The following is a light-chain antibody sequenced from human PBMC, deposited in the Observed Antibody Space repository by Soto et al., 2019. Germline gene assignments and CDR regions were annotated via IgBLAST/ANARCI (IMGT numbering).Light chain of an antibody. J-gene: IGLJ2*01. CDR3: SSYTSTTTVV. CDR1: RGDVGAYDY. Sequence: QSVLTQPPSASGSLGRQLPSSSLGPRGDVGAYDYVSWYQQHPGKAPKLMIYEVGIRPSGVSNRFSGSKSGNTASLTISGLQAEDEADYYCSSYTSTTTVVFGGGTKLTVL. CDR2: EVG. V-gene: IGLV2-14*01.